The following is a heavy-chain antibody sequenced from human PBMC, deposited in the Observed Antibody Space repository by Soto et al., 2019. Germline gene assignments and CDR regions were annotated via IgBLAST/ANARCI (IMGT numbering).Heavy chain of an antibody. CDR1: GFTFSSYW. J-gene: IGHJ6*02. V-gene: IGHV3-7*01. CDR3: ARVASAGRGWDV. Sequence: EVQLVESGGGLVQPGGSLRLSCAASGFTFSSYWMSWVRQAPVKGLEWVGNIKQDGSEKNYVDFVKGRFTISRDNAKNSLYLHMNSLSAEDTAVYYCARVASAGRGWDVWGQGTTVVVSS. CDR2: IKQDGSEK. D-gene: IGHD6-13*01.